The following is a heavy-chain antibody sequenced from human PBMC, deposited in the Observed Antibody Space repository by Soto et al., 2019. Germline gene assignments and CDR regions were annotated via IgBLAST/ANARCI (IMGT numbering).Heavy chain of an antibody. J-gene: IGHJ6*02. D-gene: IGHD1-26*01. CDR3: VRDRDSDTWPSRDV. CDR1: GYSFTRNG. V-gene: IGHV1-18*01. CDR2: ISAKIGDT. Sequence: QVHLVQSGAELKKPGASVRVSCKASGYSFTRNGIRWVRQAPGQGLEWMGWISAKIGDTNYAQKFQGRVIMTTDTSTSTAYMELRSLRSDDTAVYYCVRDRDSDTWPSRDVWGQGTTVTVSS.